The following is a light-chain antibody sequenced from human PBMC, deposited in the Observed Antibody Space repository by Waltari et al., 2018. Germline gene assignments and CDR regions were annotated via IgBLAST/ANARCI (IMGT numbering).Light chain of an antibody. CDR1: QSLLHTNGRTY. CDR3: MQSIERPLT. V-gene: IGKV2D-29*01. Sequence: DIVMTQTPLSLSVTPGQPASISCRSSQSLLHTNGRTYFYWYLQKPGQPPQLLIYEISKRYSGVPDRFSGSGSGTDFTLKISRVEAADVGVYYCMQSIERPLTFGQGTRLDIK. CDR2: EIS. J-gene: IGKJ5*01.